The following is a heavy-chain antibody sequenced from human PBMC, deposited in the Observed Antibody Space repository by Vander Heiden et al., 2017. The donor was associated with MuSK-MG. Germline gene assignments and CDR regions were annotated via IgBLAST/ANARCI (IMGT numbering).Heavy chain of an antibody. CDR1: GGSISGYY. CDR3: ARQNSGNYRQFDY. D-gene: IGHD1-26*01. V-gene: IGHV4-59*01. J-gene: IGHJ4*02. Sequence: QVQLQESGPGLVKPSETLSLTCTVPGGSISGYYWSWIRQPPGKGLEYIGYIYYSGSTNYNPSLKSRITISVDTSKNHFSLRLSSVTTADTAVYYCARQNSGNYRQFDYWGQGTLVTVSS. CDR2: IYYSGST.